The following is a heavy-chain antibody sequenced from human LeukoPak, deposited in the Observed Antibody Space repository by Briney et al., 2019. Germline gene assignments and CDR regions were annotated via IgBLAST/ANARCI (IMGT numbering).Heavy chain of an antibody. CDR3: AKDPERGYSYGYFDY. Sequence: PGGSLRLSCVASGFSFTNYAMSWVRQAPGKGLEWVAVIWYDGSNKYYADSVKGRFTISRDNSKNTLYLQMNSLRAEDTAVYYCAKDPERGYSYGYFDYWGQGTLVTVSS. J-gene: IGHJ4*02. CDR1: GFSFTNYA. CDR2: IWYDGSNK. V-gene: IGHV3-33*06. D-gene: IGHD5-18*01.